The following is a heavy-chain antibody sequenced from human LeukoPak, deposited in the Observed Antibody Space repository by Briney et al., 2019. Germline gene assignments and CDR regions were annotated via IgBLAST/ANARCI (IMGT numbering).Heavy chain of an antibody. CDR1: GFIFEDYA. J-gene: IGHJ4*02. V-gene: IGHV3-9*01. D-gene: IGHD1-26*01. Sequence: PGRSLRLTCVGSGFIFEDYAMHWVRQGPGKGLEWVSGMSWNSERRGYAESVKGRFTISRDNAKNSVFLQMNSLRAEDTAVYYCARDPNLYSGTYDTYWGQGTLVTVSS. CDR2: MSWNSERR. CDR3: ARDPNLYSGTYDTY.